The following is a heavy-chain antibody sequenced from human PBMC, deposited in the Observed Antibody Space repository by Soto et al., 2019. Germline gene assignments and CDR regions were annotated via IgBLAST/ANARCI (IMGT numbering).Heavy chain of an antibody. CDR3: ARGGNDYSNYGAQVGPYYYYYYMDV. V-gene: IGHV3-48*01. Sequence: GGSLRLSCAASGFTFSSYSMNWVRQAPGKGLEWVSYISSSSSTIYYADSVKGRFTISRDNAKNSLYLQMNSLRAEDTAVYYCARGGNDYSNYGAQVGPYYYYYYMDVWGKGTTVTVSS. J-gene: IGHJ6*03. D-gene: IGHD4-4*01. CDR1: GFTFSSYS. CDR2: ISSSSSTI.